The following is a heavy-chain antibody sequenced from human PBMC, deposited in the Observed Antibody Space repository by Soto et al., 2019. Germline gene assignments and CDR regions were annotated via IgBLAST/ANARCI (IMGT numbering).Heavy chain of an antibody. CDR1: GGSISSYY. D-gene: IGHD3-22*01. J-gene: IGHJ4*02. V-gene: IGHV4-59*01. Sequence: QVQLQESGPGLVKPSETLSLTCTVSGGSISSYYWSWIRQPPGKGLEWIGYIHYSGSTKYNPSLKSRVTISLDTSKNQFSLKLSSVTAADTAVYYCARRDSSGYGWLGYFDYWGQGTLVTVSS. CDR2: IHYSGST. CDR3: ARRDSSGYGWLGYFDY.